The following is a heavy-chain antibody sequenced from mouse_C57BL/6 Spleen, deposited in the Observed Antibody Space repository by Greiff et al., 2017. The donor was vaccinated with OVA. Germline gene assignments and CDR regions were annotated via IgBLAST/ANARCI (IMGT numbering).Heavy chain of an antibody. CDR1: GYTFTSYW. V-gene: IGHV1-69*01. Sequence: QVQLQQPGAELVMPGASVKLSCKASGYTFTSYWMHWVKQRPGQGLEWIGEIDPSDSSTNYNQKFKGKSTLTVDKSSSTAYMQLSSLTSEDSAVYYCAAYGYDGMMDYWGQGTSVTVSS. D-gene: IGHD2-2*01. J-gene: IGHJ4*01. CDR2: IDPSDSST. CDR3: AAYGYDGMMDY.